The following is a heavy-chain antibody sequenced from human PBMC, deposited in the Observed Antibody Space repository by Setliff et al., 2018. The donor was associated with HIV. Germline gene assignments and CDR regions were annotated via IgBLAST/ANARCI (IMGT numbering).Heavy chain of an antibody. D-gene: IGHD3-9*01. CDR3: ARDYRTTDILSSGYMDV. J-gene: IGHJ6*03. Sequence: GASVKVSCKASGYTFTSYAMHWVRQAPGQRLEWMGWINAGNGNTKYSQNFQGRATMTRDTSVNSAFMELSNLRSDDTTVYYCARDYRTTDILSSGYMDVWGKGTTVTVSS. CDR2: INAGNGNT. V-gene: IGHV1-3*01. CDR1: GYTFTSYA.